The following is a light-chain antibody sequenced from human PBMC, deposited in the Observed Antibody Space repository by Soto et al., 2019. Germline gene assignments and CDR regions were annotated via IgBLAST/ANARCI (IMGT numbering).Light chain of an antibody. V-gene: IGLV6-57*03. CDR1: SGSIASNY. CDR3: QSYNRSNQV. Sequence: LTQPHSVSESPGKTVTISCTRSSGSIASNYVQWYQQRPGSAPTTVIYEDNQRPSGVPDRFSGSIDSSSNSASLTISGLKTEDEADYYCQSYNRSNQVFGGGTKLTVL. J-gene: IGLJ3*02. CDR2: EDN.